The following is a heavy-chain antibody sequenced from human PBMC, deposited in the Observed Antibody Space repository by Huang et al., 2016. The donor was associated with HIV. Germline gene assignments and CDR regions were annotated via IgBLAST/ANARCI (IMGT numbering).Heavy chain of an antibody. CDR2: ITQSERT. V-gene: IGHV4-34*01. CDR1: GDSLSGFF. CDR3: ARGRGTSWSFFDT. D-gene: IGHD2-2*01. Sequence: QVRLDQWGAGLLKPSETLTLTCAVCGDSLSGFFWSWIRQSPGRGLEWIGEITQSERTNYNPSLKSRVTIAIDTSKKQFSLKLKSVTADDTSTYYCARGRGTSWSFFDTWGQGSFVTVSS. J-gene: IGHJ5*02.